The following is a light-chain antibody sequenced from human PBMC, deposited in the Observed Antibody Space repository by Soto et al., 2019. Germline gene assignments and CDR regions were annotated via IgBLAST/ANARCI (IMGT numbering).Light chain of an antibody. CDR3: QTWSTDIRV. CDR1: SGHNSYA. J-gene: IGLJ3*02. Sequence: QPVLTQPPSASASLGASVKLTCTLSSGHNSYAIAWHQQQPEKGPRYLMKLNSDGSHSKGDGIPDCFSGSSSGAERYLTISSLQSEDEADYYCQTWSTDIRVFGGGTQLTVL. CDR2: LNSDGSH. V-gene: IGLV4-69*01.